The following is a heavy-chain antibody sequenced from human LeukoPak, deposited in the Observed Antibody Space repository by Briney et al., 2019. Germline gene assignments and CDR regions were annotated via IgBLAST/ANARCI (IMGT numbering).Heavy chain of an antibody. CDR3: ASPEGY. J-gene: IGHJ4*02. V-gene: IGHV4-61*02. CDR1: GGSISSGSYY. Sequence: SETLSLTCTVSGGSISSGSYYWSWIRQPAGKGLEWIGLIYTSGSTNYNPSLKSRVTISIDTSKNQFSLKLNSVTAADTAVYYCASPEGYWGQGTLVTVSS. CDR2: IYTSGST.